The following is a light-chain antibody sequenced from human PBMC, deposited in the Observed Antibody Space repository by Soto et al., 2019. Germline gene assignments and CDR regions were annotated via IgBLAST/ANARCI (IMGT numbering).Light chain of an antibody. J-gene: IGLJ3*02. Sequence: QSALTRPRSVSGSPGQSVTISCTGTSSDVGGYNFVSWYQQYPGKAPKLIIYDVSKLPSGVPDRFSGSKSGNTASLTNSGLRAEDEADYYCCSYAGSYTLWVFGGGTKVTVL. V-gene: IGLV2-11*01. CDR3: CSYAGSYTLWV. CDR1: SSDVGGYNF. CDR2: DVS.